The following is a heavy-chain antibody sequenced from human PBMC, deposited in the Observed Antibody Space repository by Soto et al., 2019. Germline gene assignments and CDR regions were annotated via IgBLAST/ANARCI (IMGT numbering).Heavy chain of an antibody. CDR1: GFTFSNYA. CDR2: ISGSGART. J-gene: IGHJ4*02. CDR3: AKDRLGGNFDY. V-gene: IGHV3-23*01. Sequence: GGSLRLSCAVSGFTFSNYAMSWVRQAPGKGLEWVTSISGSGARTYYADSVKGRITTSRDNSKNTLYLQMNSPRVEDTAVYYCAKDRLGGNFDYWGQGTQVTVSS.